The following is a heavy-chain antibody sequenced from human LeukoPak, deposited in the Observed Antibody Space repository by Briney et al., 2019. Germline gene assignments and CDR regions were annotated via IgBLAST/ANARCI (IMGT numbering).Heavy chain of an antibody. CDR2: IKSDGSAT. D-gene: IGHD3-10*01. CDR1: GFTFSTYW. CDR3: AEIGGRGRIGGDC. Sequence: GGSLRLSCAASGFTFSTYWMHWVRQAPGKGLVWVSRIKSDGSATTYADFVKGRFTVSRDNAKNTLYLQMSSLRAEDTAMYFWAEIGGRGRIGGDCWGQGTLVTVSS. V-gene: IGHV3-74*03. J-gene: IGHJ4*02.